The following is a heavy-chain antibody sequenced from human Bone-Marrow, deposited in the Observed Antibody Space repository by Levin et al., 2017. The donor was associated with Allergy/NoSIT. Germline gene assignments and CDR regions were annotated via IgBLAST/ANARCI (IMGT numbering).Heavy chain of an antibody. CDR3: AGDRGSVTGRKKKDAYDI. CDR1: GFTFSNYA. V-gene: IGHV3-23*01. D-gene: IGHD2-21*02. J-gene: IGHJ3*02. Sequence: TGGSLRLSCAASGFTFSNYAMTWVRQAPGKGLEWVSFISDNGSTTYYADSVRGRFTISRDNSKYTLSLQMSSLSADDTAVYYCAGDRGSVTGRKKKDAYDIWGQGTMVTVSS. CDR2: ISDNGSTT.